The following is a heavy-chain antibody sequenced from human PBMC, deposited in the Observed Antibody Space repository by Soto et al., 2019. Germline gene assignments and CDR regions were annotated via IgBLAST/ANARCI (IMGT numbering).Heavy chain of an antibody. CDR1: GFTFSSYW. CDR2: INSDGSST. Sequence: GGSLRLSCAASGFTFSSYWMHWVRQAPGKGLVWVSRINSDGSSTSYADSVKGRFTISRDNAKNTLYLQMNSLRAEDTAVYYCARALLDYYDSSDDYFDYWGQGTLVTVSS. CDR3: ARALLDYYDSSDDYFDY. D-gene: IGHD3-22*01. J-gene: IGHJ4*02. V-gene: IGHV3-74*01.